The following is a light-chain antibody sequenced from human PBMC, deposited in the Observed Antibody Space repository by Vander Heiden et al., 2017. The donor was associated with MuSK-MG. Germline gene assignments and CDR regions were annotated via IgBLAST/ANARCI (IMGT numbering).Light chain of an antibody. V-gene: IGLV3-1*01. CDR3: QAGDSSTGV. Sequence: SYALTQPPSVSVSPGQTASITCSGDKLGDKYACWYQQKPGQSPVLVIYKDSKRPSGSPERFSGSNSGNTATLTISGTQARDEADYYCQAGDSSTGVFGTGTKVTVL. CDR2: KDS. J-gene: IGLJ1*01. CDR1: KLGDKY.